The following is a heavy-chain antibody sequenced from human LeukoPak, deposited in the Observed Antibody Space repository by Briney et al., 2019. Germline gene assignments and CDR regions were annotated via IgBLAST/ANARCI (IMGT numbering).Heavy chain of an antibody. D-gene: IGHD2-2*01. J-gene: IGHJ4*02. CDR1: GFTFSTYE. V-gene: IGHV3-48*03. CDR3: ARRYCSTTSCLLDY. CDR2: ISSGGSAI. Sequence: GGSLRLSCAASGFTFSTYEMSWVRQAPGKGLECVSCISSGGSAIYYADSVKGRFTISRDNAKNSLYLQMNSLRAEDTAVYYCARRYCSTTSCLLDYWGQGTLVTVSS.